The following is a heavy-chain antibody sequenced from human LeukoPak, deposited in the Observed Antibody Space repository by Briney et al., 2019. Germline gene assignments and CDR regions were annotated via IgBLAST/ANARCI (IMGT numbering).Heavy chain of an antibody. V-gene: IGHV4-59*01. D-gene: IGHD6-13*01. J-gene: IGHJ6*03. CDR2: IYYSGST. Sequence: SETLSLTCTVSGGSISSYYWSWIRQPPGNGLQWIGYIYYSGSTNYNPSLKSRVTISVDTSKNQFSLKLSSVTAADTAVYYCAGPPGIAAAGYYYYYMDVWGKGTTVTVSS. CDR3: AGPPGIAAAGYYYYYMDV. CDR1: GGSISSYY.